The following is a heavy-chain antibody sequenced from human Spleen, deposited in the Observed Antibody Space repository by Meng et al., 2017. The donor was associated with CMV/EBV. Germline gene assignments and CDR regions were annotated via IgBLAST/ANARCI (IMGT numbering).Heavy chain of an antibody. V-gene: IGHV1-2*02. Sequence: YPLTGHHIHWVRQASGQGLEWMGYINPNTGATKYAQNFQGRVTMTRDTSINTAYMDLSGLRSDDTAVYYCARDSDSSGSYGDYFDFWGQGTLVTVSS. D-gene: IGHD3-10*01. CDR1: YPLTGHH. CDR2: INPNTGAT. CDR3: ARDSDSSGSYGDYFDF. J-gene: IGHJ4*02.